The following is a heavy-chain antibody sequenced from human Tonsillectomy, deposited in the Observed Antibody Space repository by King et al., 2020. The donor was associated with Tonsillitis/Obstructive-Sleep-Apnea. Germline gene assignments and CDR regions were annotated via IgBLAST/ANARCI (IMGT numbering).Heavy chain of an antibody. D-gene: IGHD2-8*01. V-gene: IGHV3-64D*06. CDR1: GFTFSSYA. CDR2: ITNNGDTT. J-gene: IGHJ4*02. Sequence: VQLVESGGGLVQPGGSLRLSCSASGFTFSSYAMHWVRQAPGKGLQYVSAITNNGDTTYYADSLKGRFTISRDNSKNTLYLQMSSLRAEDTAVYYCAGISLNGNFDYWGQGTLVTVSS. CDR3: AGISLNGNFDY.